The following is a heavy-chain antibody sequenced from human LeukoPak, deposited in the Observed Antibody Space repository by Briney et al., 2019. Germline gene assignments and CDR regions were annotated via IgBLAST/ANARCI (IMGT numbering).Heavy chain of an antibody. CDR3: AKSVVEDFPRYNWNDGDYYYGMDV. D-gene: IGHD1-1*01. Sequence: PGGSLRLSCAASGFTFSSYEMNWVRQAPGKGLEWVAVISYDGSNKYYADSVKGRFTISRDNSKNTLYLQMNSLRAEDTAMYYCAKSVVEDFPRYNWNDGDYYYGMDVWGQGTTVTVSS. J-gene: IGHJ6*02. CDR2: ISYDGSNK. CDR1: GFTFSSYE. V-gene: IGHV3-30*18.